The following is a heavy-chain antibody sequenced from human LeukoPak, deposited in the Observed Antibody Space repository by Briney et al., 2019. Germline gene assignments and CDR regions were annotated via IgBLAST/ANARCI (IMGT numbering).Heavy chain of an antibody. D-gene: IGHD6-19*01. J-gene: IGHJ4*02. Sequence: SETLSLTCTVSGGSISSSGSFWSWIRQLPGKGLEWIGYIYDSESAYYNPSLKSRVTLSVDMSKNQFSLKLTSVTAADTAVYYCARAVSVAGTNYYFDYWGQGTLVTVSS. CDR3: ARAVSVAGTNYYFDY. CDR2: IYDSESA. CDR1: GGSISSSGSF. V-gene: IGHV4-31*03.